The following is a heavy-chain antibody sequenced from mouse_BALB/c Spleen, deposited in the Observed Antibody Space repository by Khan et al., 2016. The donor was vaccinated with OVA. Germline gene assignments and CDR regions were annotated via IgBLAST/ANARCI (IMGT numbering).Heavy chain of an antibody. CDR1: GYTFTSSW. J-gene: IGHJ3*01. Sequence: QVQLQQPGAELVRPGASVKLSCTASGYTFTSSWMHWVKQRPGQGLEWIGMIDPSDSETHYNQMFKDKATLTVDTSSSTAYMQLSRLTSEDTAVYDGARVWYGTSFDYWGQGTLVTVAA. D-gene: IGHD2-10*02. CDR2: IDPSDSET. CDR3: ARVWYGTSFDY. V-gene: IGHV1-52*01.